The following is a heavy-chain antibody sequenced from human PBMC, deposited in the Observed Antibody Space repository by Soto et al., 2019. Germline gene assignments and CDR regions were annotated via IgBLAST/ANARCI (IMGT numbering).Heavy chain of an antibody. CDR3: ARMSATGTRWFDS. D-gene: IGHD3-9*01. CDR2: ISYRGIT. CDR1: GASISSGAYY. Sequence: QVQLQESGPGLLKPSQTLSLTCTVSGASISSGAYYCSWIRHFPGKGLEWIGDISYRGITHYNPSLNSRVTISRDTSENQFSLKVNSVTAADTAVYYCARMSATGTRWFDSWGQGTQVTVSS. V-gene: IGHV4-31*03. J-gene: IGHJ5*01.